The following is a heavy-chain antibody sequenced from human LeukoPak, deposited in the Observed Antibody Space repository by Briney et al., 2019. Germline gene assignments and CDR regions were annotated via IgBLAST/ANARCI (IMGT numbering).Heavy chain of an antibody. CDR2: ISAYNGNT. CDR1: GYTFTSDG. J-gene: IGHJ6*04. V-gene: IGHV1-18*04. Sequence: GASVKVSCKASGYTFTSDGISCVRQAPGQGLEWMGWISAYNGNTNYAQKLQGRVTMTTNTSTSTAYMELRSLRSDDTAVYYCARDAPLLWFGELSPSPYYYYGMDVWGKGTTVTVSS. D-gene: IGHD3-10*01. CDR3: ARDAPLLWFGELSPSPYYYYGMDV.